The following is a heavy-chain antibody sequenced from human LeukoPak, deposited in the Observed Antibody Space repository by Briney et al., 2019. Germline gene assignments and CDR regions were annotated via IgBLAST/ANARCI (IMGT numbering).Heavy chain of an antibody. CDR2: IYSSGST. CDR3: ASHYDILTGLAYFDY. D-gene: IGHD3-9*01. J-gene: IGHJ4*02. CDR1: GGSISSSSYY. V-gene: IGHV4-39*07. Sequence: SETLSLTCTVSGGSISSSSYYWGWIRQPPGKGLEWIGSIYSSGSTYYNPSLKSPFTISVDTSKNQFSLKLISVTAADTAIYYCASHYDILTGLAYFDYWGQGTLVTVSS.